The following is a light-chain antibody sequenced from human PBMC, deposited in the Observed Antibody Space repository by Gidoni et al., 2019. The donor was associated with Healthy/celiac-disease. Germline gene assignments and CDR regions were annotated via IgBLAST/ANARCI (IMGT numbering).Light chain of an antibody. Sequence: DIQMTQSPSSLSASVGDRVTITCRASQGISNYLAWYQQKPGKVPKLLIYAASTLQSGVPSRFSGSGTGTDFTLTISSLQPEDVATYYCQKYNSAPPLTFGGGTKVEIK. CDR2: AAS. V-gene: IGKV1-27*01. CDR1: QGISNY. J-gene: IGKJ4*01. CDR3: QKYNSAPPLT.